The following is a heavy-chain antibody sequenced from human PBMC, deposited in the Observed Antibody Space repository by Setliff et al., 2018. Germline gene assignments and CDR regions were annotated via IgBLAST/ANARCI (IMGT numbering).Heavy chain of an antibody. Sequence: SETLSLTCTVSGGSISSSSHYWGWIRQPPGKGLEWIGSIYYTGCTYYNPSLKSRVTMSVDTSKRQFSLKLGSATAADTAVYYCARDMGQPYYFESWGLGTLVTVSS. CDR1: GGSISSSSHY. J-gene: IGHJ4*02. CDR3: ARDMGQPYYFES. V-gene: IGHV4-39*07. CDR2: IYYTGCT. D-gene: IGHD1-1*01.